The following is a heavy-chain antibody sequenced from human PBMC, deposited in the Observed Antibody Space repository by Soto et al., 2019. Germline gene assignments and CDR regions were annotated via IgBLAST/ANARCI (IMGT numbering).Heavy chain of an antibody. CDR1: GGSFSGYY. D-gene: IGHD6-6*01. CDR2: INHSGST. J-gene: IGHJ5*02. CDR3: ASSYSSSSVGGNWFDP. Sequence: PSETLSLTCAVYGGSFSGYYWGWIRQPPGKGLEWIGEINHSGSTNYNPSLKSRVTISVDTSKNQFSLKLSSVTAADTAVYYCASSYSSSSVGGNWFDPWGQGTLVTVSS. V-gene: IGHV4-34*01.